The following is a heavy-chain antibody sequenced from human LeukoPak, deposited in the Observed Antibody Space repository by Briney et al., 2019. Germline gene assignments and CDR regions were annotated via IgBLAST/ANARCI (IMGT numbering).Heavy chain of an antibody. CDR1: GYTLTELS. CDR3: ATDLRGVQLGRGDY. Sequence: ASVKVSCKVSGYTLTELSMHWVRQAPGKGLEWRGGFDPEDGETIYAQKFQGRVTMTEDTSTDTAYMELSSLRSEDTAVYYCATDLRGVQLGRGDYWGQGTLVTVSS. CDR2: FDPEDGET. J-gene: IGHJ4*02. V-gene: IGHV1-24*01. D-gene: IGHD1-1*01.